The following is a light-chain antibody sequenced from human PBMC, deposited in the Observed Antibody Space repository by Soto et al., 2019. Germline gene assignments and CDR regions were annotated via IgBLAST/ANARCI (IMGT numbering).Light chain of an antibody. V-gene: IGKV3-11*01. Sequence: EIVLAQSPATLSLSPGERATLSCRAGQSVKTFLVWYPQRPGQPPRLLIHDASHRAAGIPARFSGGGFGTDFTLTVSSLEPEDAAAYHCQQRSNWPTITFGQGTRLEIK. CDR3: QQRSNWPTIT. CDR2: DAS. J-gene: IGKJ5*01. CDR1: QSVKTF.